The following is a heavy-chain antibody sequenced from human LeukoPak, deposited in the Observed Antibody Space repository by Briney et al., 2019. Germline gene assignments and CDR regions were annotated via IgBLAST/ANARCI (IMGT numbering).Heavy chain of an antibody. CDR2: ISYDGSNK. CDR1: GFTFSSYA. D-gene: IGHD5-12*01. Sequence: GGSLRLSCAASGFTFSSYAMHWVRQAPGKGLEWVAVISYDGSNKYYADSVKGRFTISRDNSKNTLYLQMNSLRAEDTAVYYCAGGIVALTYFDYWGQGTLVTVSS. V-gene: IGHV3-30*04. CDR3: AGGIVALTYFDY. J-gene: IGHJ4*02.